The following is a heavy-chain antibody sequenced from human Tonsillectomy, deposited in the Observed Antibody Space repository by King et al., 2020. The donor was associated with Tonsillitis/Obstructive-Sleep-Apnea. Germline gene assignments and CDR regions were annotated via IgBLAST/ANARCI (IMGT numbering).Heavy chain of an antibody. CDR1: GYRFTSYW. V-gene: IGHV5-51*01. CDR2: IYPGDSAT. CDR3: ARHRPADNYYHMDV. Sequence: QLVQSGAEVKKPGESLRISCQGSGYRFTSYWIAWVRQMPGKGLEWMGIIYPGDSATRYSPSFQGQVTISADKSISSAYLQWSSLKASDTAMYYCARHRPADNYYHMDVWGKGTTVTVSS. J-gene: IGHJ6*03. D-gene: IGHD2-2*01.